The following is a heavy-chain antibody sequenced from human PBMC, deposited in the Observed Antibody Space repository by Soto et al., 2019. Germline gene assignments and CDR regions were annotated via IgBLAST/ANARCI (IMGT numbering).Heavy chain of an antibody. CDR2: IIPIFGTA. CDR3: AVPRGYSYGYALNFDY. D-gene: IGHD5-18*01. Sequence: SVKVSCKASGGTFSSYAISWVRQAPGQGLEWMGGIIPIFGTANYAQKFQGRVTITADESTSTAYMELSSLRSEDTAVYYCAVPRGYSYGYALNFDYWGQGTLVTVSS. J-gene: IGHJ4*02. CDR1: GGTFSSYA. V-gene: IGHV1-69*13.